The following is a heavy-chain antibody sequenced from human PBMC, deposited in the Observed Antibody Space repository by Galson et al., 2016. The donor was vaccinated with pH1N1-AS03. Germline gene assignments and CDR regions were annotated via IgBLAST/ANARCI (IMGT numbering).Heavy chain of an antibody. V-gene: IGHV4-39*07. CDR3: ARHRGFDKNDAFDM. CDR1: SSFSYY. Sequence: SSFSYYWGWIRQPPGQGLEWIGSIYYTASTYYNPSLKSRVTMSVDTSNNQFSLRVSSVTAADTAVYYCARHRGFDKNDAFDMWGQGTMVIVSS. D-gene: IGHD3-10*01. CDR2: IYYTAST. J-gene: IGHJ3*02.